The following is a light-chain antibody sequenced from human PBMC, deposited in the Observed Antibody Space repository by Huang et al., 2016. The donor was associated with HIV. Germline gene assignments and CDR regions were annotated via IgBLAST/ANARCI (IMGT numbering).Light chain of an antibody. CDR2: GAS. Sequence: DIVLSQSPATLSVSPGVRATLSCRASQSVSSNLAWYQQKPGQAPRLLIYGASTRANGISARFSGSGSGTDFTLTISSLQSEDFALYYCQQYNDWPPWTFGQGTKVEIK. V-gene: IGKV3-15*01. CDR3: QQYNDWPPWT. J-gene: IGKJ1*01. CDR1: QSVSSN.